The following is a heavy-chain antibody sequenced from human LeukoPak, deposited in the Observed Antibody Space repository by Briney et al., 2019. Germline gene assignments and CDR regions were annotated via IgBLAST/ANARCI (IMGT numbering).Heavy chain of an antibody. D-gene: IGHD5-24*01. V-gene: IGHV4-39*02. J-gene: IGHJ3*01. CDR2: IYYDGSA. Sequence: PSETLSLTCTVSGGSVTSSSYYWAWIRQPPGKGLEWIGGIYYDGSAYYNPSLRSRVTISEDTSKNHFSLKVTSVTAADTAAYYCASGMATLTGDAFDVWGQGARVTVSS. CDR3: ASGMATLTGDAFDV. CDR1: GGSVTSSSYY.